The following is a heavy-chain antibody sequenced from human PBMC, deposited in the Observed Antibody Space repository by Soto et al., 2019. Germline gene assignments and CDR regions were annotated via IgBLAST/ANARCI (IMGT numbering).Heavy chain of an antibody. D-gene: IGHD3-22*01. Sequence: QVQLVESGGGVVQPGRSLRLSCAASGFTFSSYGMHWVRQAPGKGLEWVAVISYDGSNKYYADSVKGRFTISRDNSKNTLYLQMNSLRAEDTAVYYCAQARAGSGYSVDYWGQGTLVTVSS. CDR1: GFTFSSYG. J-gene: IGHJ4*02. V-gene: IGHV3-30*18. CDR2: ISYDGSNK. CDR3: AQARAGSGYSVDY.